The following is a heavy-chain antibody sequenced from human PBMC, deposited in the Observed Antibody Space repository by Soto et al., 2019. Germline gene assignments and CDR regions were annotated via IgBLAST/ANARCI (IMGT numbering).Heavy chain of an antibody. J-gene: IGHJ5*02. CDR3: ARGLGGYDFRPTNNWFDP. CDR1: GFTFSSYA. CDR2: ISYDGSNK. V-gene: IGHV3-30-3*01. D-gene: IGHD5-12*01. Sequence: QVQLVESGGGVVQPGRSLRLSCAASGFTFSSYAMHWVRQAPGKGLEWVAVISYDGSNKYYADSVKGRFTISRDNSKNTLYLLMNSLRAEDTAVYYCARGLGGYDFRPTNNWFDPWGQGTLVTVSS.